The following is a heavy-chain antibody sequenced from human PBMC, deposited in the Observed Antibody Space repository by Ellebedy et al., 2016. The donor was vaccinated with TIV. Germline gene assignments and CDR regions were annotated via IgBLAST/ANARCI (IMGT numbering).Heavy chain of an antibody. Sequence: SETLSLXCAVYGWSFSGYYWSWIRQPPGKGLEWIGEINHSGSTNYNPSLKSRVTISVDTSKNQFSLKLSSVTAADTAVYYCARAPSIYSYGPPGHYGMDVWGQGTTVTVSS. CDR3: ARAPSIYSYGPPGHYGMDV. J-gene: IGHJ6*02. CDR2: INHSGST. CDR1: GWSFSGYY. D-gene: IGHD5-18*01. V-gene: IGHV4-34*01.